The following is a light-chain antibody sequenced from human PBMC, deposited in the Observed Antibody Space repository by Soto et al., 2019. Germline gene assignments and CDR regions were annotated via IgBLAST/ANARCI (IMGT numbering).Light chain of an antibody. V-gene: IGLV2-14*03. J-gene: IGLJ1*01. CDR1: SSDVGAYNF. Sequence: QSVLTQPASVSGSPGQSITISCTGTSSDVGAYNFVSWYQPHPGKVPKLMIFDVISRPSGVSDRFSGSKSGNTASLTISGLQAEDEGDYYCSSYTSSSTHVFGSGTKLTVL. CDR3: SSYTSSSTHV. CDR2: DVI.